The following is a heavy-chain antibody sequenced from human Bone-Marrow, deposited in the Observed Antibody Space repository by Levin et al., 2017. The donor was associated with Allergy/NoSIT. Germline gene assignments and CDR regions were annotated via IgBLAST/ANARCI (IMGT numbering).Heavy chain of an antibody. D-gene: IGHD1-26*01. J-gene: IGHJ6*02. CDR2: ISSDGRST. Sequence: GESLKISCTASGFIFSNYWMHWVRQAPGKGLVWVSHISSDGRSTNYADSVKGRFTISRDNAKDTLYLQMNSLRAEDTAVYYCARDDTSYGMDAWGLGTTVTVSS. CDR1: GFIFSNYW. CDR3: ARDDTSYGMDA. V-gene: IGHV3-74*01.